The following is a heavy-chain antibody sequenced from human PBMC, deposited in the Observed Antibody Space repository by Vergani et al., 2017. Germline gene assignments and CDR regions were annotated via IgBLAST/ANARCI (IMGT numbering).Heavy chain of an antibody. Sequence: QLQLQESGPGLVTPSETLSLTCTVSGGSISSSSYYWGWIRQPPGKGLEWIGSIYYSGSTYYNPSLKSRVTISVDTSKNQFSLKLSSVTAADTAVYYCARAILHHDAFDIWGQGTMVTVSS. CDR2: IYYSGST. J-gene: IGHJ3*02. V-gene: IGHV4-39*07. CDR3: ARAILHHDAFDI. CDR1: GGSISSSSYY. D-gene: IGHD3-3*01.